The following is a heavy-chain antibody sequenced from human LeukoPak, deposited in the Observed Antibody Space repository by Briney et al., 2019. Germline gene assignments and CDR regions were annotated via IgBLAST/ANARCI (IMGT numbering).Heavy chain of an antibody. J-gene: IGHJ4*02. D-gene: IGHD2-8*01. CDR1: GFTFSSYA. V-gene: IGHV3-30*03. CDR3: ARHGRGGYYFLDY. Sequence: GSSLRLSCAASGFTFSSYAMHWVRQAPGKGLEYLAVISYDGSNKYYTDSVKGRFTISRDNAKNSLYLQMNSLRAEDTAVYYCARHGRGGYYFLDYWGQGTLVTVSS. CDR2: ISYDGSNK.